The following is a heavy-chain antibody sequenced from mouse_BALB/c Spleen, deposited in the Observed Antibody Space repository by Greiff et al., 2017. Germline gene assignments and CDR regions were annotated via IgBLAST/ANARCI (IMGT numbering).Heavy chain of an antibody. CDR3: AREGLGDYFDY. J-gene: IGHJ2*01. V-gene: IGHV5-6-5*01. D-gene: IGHD2-4*01. CDR2: ISSGGST. CDR1: GFTFSSYA. Sequence: EVKLVESGGGLVKPGGSLKLSCAASGFTFSSYAMSWVRQTPEKRLEWVASISSGGSTYYPDSVKGRFTISRDNARNILYLQMSSLRSEDTAMYYCAREGLGDYFDYWGQGTTLTVSS.